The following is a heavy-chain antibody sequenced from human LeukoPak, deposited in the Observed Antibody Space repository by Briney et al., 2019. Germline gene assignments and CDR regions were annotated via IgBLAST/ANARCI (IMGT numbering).Heavy chain of an antibody. Sequence: GGSLRLSCAASGFTVSSNYMSWVRQAPGKGLERVSVIYSGGSTYYADSVKGRFTISRHNSKNTLYLQMNSLRAEDTAVYYCARGYGSGRNYFDYWGQGTLVTVSS. CDR1: GFTVSSNY. V-gene: IGHV3-53*04. CDR2: IYSGGST. CDR3: ARGYGSGRNYFDY. J-gene: IGHJ4*02. D-gene: IGHD3-10*01.